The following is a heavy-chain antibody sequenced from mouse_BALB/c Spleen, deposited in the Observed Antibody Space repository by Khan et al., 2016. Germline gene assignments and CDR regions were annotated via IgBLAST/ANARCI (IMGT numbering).Heavy chain of an antibody. CDR1: GFTFNTYG. CDR2: INSDGGST. J-gene: IGHJ4*01. Sequence: EVELVESGGGLVQPGGSLKLSCAASGFTFNTYGMSWVRQTPDKRLELVATINSDGGSTYYPDSVKGRFTISRDNAKNTLYLQMSSLKSEDTAIYYCARDRDHYGSSCVLEHWGQGTPVTVSS. D-gene: IGHD1-1*01. CDR3: ARDRDHYGSSCVLEH. V-gene: IGHV5-6-3*01.